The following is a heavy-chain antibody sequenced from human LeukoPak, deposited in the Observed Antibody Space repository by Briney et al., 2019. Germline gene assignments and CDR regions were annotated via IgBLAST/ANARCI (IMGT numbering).Heavy chain of an antibody. CDR2: IYYSGST. J-gene: IGHJ4*02. Sequence: SETLSLTCTVSGGSISSSSYYWGWIRQPPGKGLEWIGSIYYSGSTYYNPSLKSRVTISVNTSKNQFSLKLSSVTAADTAVYYCASLRDDYGSGSYPDYWGQGTLVTVSS. CDR3: ASLRDDYGSGSYPDY. V-gene: IGHV4-39*01. D-gene: IGHD3-10*01. CDR1: GGSISSSSYY.